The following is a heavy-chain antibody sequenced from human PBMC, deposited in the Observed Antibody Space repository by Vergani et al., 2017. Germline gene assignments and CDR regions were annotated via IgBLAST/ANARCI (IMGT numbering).Heavy chain of an antibody. Sequence: QVQLQQWGAGLLKPSETLSLTCAVYGGSFSGYYWSWIRQPPGKGLEWIGEINHSGSTNYNPSLKGRVTISGDTSKNQFSLKLRSVTAADTAGYYCARGPYCSSTSWWGSRYYYYMDVWGKGTTVTVSS. CDR1: GGSFSGYY. V-gene: IGHV4-34*01. J-gene: IGHJ6*03. CDR3: ARGPYCSSTSWWGSRYYYYMDV. D-gene: IGHD2-2*01. CDR2: INHSGST.